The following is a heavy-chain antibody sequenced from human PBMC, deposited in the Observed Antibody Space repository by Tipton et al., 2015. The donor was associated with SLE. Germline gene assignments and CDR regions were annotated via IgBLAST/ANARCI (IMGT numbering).Heavy chain of an antibody. D-gene: IGHD6-13*01. J-gene: IGHJ4*02. Sequence: LRLTCTVSGGSISSSSYYWGWIRQPPGKGLEWIGYSYYSGSTNYNPSLKSRVTISVDTSKNQFSLKLSSVTAADTALYYCASFPQQLVPFDYWGQGTLVTVSS. CDR3: ASFPQQLVPFDY. V-gene: IGHV4-61*05. CDR1: GGSISSSSYY. CDR2: SYYSGST.